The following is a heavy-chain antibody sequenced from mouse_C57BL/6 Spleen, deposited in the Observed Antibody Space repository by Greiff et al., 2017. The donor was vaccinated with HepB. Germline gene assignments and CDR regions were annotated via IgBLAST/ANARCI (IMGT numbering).Heavy chain of an antibody. D-gene: IGHD1-1*01. V-gene: IGHV1-82*01. CDR1: GYAFSSSW. CDR2: IYPGDGDT. Sequence: QVQLQQSGPELVKPGASVKISCKASGYAFSSSWMNWVKQRPGKGLEWIGRIYPGDGDTNYNGKFKGKATLTADKSSSTAYMQLSSLTSEDSAVYFCARFTTVVPYWYFDVWGTGTTVTVSS. CDR3: ARFTTVVPYWYFDV. J-gene: IGHJ1*03.